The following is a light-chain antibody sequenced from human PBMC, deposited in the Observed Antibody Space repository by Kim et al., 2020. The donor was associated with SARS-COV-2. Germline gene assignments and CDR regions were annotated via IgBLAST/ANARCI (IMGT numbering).Light chain of an antibody. CDR2: DVS. CDR3: CSYAGSYGVV. J-gene: IGLJ2*01. CDR1: RTDVVVYNF. V-gene: IGLV2-11*01. Sequence: QSVTIACTRTRTDVVVYNFVSWYQQHPGKAPKLMIYDVSKRPSGVPDRFSGSKSGNTASLTISGLQAEDEADYYCCSYAGSYGVVFGGGTQLTVL.